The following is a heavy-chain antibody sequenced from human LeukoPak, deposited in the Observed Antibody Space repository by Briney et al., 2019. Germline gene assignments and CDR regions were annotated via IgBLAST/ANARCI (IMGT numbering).Heavy chain of an antibody. CDR2: ISWNSGSI. CDR1: GFTFDDYA. Sequence: GGSLRLSCAASGFTFDDYAMHWVRQAPGKGLEWVSGISWNSGSIGCADSVKGRFTISRDNAKNSLYLQMNSLRAEDTALYYCAKDIRTRLGELSFMAFDIWGQGTMVTVSS. D-gene: IGHD3-16*02. V-gene: IGHV3-9*01. CDR3: AKDIRTRLGELSFMAFDI. J-gene: IGHJ3*02.